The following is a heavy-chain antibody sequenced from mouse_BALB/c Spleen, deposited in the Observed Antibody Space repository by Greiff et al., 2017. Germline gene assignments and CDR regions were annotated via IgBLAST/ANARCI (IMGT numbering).Heavy chain of an antibody. CDR2: ISYSGST. D-gene: IGHD3-1*01. J-gene: IGHJ3*01. CDR3: ARGGSGPAWFAY. Sequence: EVKLEESGPGLVKPSQSLSLTCTVTGYSITSDYAWNWIRQFPGNKLEWMGYISYSGSTSYNPSLKSRISITRDTSKNQFFLQLNSVTTEDTATYYCARGGSGPAWFAYWGQGTLVTVSA. V-gene: IGHV3-2*02. CDR1: GYSITSDYA.